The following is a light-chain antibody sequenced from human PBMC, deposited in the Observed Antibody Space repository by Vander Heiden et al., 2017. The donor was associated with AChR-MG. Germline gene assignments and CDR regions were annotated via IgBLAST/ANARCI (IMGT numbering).Light chain of an antibody. Sequence: SVLTQPPSAAGSPGQRLTISCSGSSSNIGSNNVNWYQQLPGPAPKLLMYSGDKRPSGVPDRFSGSRSGTSASLAISGLQSEDEADYYCAAWDDSLNGPVFGGGTKLTVL. CDR3: AAWDDSLNGPV. V-gene: IGLV1-44*01. CDR2: SGD. CDR1: SSNIGSNN. J-gene: IGLJ3*02.